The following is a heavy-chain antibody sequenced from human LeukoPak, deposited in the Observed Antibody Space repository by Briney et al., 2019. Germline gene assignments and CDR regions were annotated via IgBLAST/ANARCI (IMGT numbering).Heavy chain of an antibody. D-gene: IGHD3-3*01. CDR2: IYTSGST. CDR3: ARDGVTIFGVGSDWFDP. J-gene: IGHJ5*02. CDR1: GGSISSYY. V-gene: IGHV4-4*07. Sequence: SETLSLTCTVSGGSISSYYWSWIRQPAGKGLEWIGRIYTSGSTNYNPSLKSRVTMSVDTSKNQFSLKLSSVTAADTAVYYCARDGVTIFGVGSDWFDPWGQGTLVTVSS.